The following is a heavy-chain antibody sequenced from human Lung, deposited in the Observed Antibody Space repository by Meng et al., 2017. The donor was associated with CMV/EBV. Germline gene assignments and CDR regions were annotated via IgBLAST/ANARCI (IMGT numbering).Heavy chain of an antibody. D-gene: IGHD6-19*01. Sequence: QGQLKGSGPGLGKPSGTLSLTCAVSGGSISSSNWWSWVRQPPGKGLEWIGEIYHSGSTNYNPSLKSRVTISVDKSKNQFSLKLSSVTAADTAVYYCASFPPPGKQWLVTDYWGQGTLVTVSS. CDR2: IYHSGST. V-gene: IGHV4-4*02. J-gene: IGHJ4*02. CDR3: ASFPPPGKQWLVTDY. CDR1: GGSISSSNW.